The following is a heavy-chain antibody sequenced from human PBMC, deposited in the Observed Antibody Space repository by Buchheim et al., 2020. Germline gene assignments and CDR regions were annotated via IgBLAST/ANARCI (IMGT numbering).Heavy chain of an antibody. CDR2: ISTDGNRY. D-gene: IGHD3-10*01. CDR1: GFTFSSYD. V-gene: IGHV3-30-3*01. J-gene: IGHJ4*02. CDR3: ATDLLLGRPDYLDH. Sequence: QVQLVESGGGVVRPGRSLRLSCAAFGFTFSSYDVHWVRQGPGTGLEWLAVISTDGNRYFYADSVLGRFTISRYNFRNTVYLQMNGLRGEDTAVYYCATDLLLGRPDYLDHWGQGTL.